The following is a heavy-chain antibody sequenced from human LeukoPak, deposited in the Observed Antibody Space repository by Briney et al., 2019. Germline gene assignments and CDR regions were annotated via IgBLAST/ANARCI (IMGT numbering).Heavy chain of an antibody. CDR1: GGSINNYY. Sequence: SETLSLTCTVSGGSINNYYWSWIRQPAGKGLEWIGRIYTSGSTNYNPSLKSRVTMSVDTSKNQFSLKLSSVTAADTAVYYCARSYGSGVLRHAYDMWGQGTMVTVSS. D-gene: IGHD3-10*01. V-gene: IGHV4-4*07. CDR2: IYTSGST. J-gene: IGHJ3*02. CDR3: ARSYGSGVLRHAYDM.